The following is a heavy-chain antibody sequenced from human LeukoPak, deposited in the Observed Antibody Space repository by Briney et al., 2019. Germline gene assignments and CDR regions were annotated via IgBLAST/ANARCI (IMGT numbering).Heavy chain of an antibody. D-gene: IGHD6-6*01. Sequence: ASVKVSCKASGYTFTGYYMHWVRQAPGQGLEGMGWINPNSGGTNYAQKFQGRVTMTRDTSISTAYMELSRLRSDDTAVYYCARVKVRAARPSRDAFDIWGQGTMVTVSS. J-gene: IGHJ3*02. V-gene: IGHV1-2*02. CDR2: INPNSGGT. CDR3: ARVKVRAARPSRDAFDI. CDR1: GYTFTGYY.